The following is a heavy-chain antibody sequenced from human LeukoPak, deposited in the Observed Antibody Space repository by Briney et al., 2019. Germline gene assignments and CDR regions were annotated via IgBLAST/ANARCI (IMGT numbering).Heavy chain of an antibody. D-gene: IGHD2/OR15-2a*01. CDR1: GGSISSYY. CDR2: IYYSGST. CDR3: ASLFRGSVFDY. Sequence: SETLSLTCTVSGGSISSYYWSWIRQPPGKGLEWIGYIYYSGSTNYHPSLKSRVTISVDTSKNQFSLKLSSVTAADTAVYYCASLFRGSVFDYWGQGTLVTVSS. J-gene: IGHJ4*02. V-gene: IGHV4-59*01.